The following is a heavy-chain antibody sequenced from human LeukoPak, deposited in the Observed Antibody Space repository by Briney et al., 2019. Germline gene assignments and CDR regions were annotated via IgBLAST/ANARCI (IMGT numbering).Heavy chain of an antibody. V-gene: IGHV4-59*12. CDR3: ARGPMVRGVIITKGVFDY. J-gene: IGHJ4*02. Sequence: SETLSLTCTVSGGSISSYYWSWIRQPPGKGLEWIGYIYYSGSTNYNPSLKSRVTISVDTSKNQFSLKLSSVTAADTAVYYCARGPMVRGVIITKGVFDYWGQGTLVTVSS. CDR1: GGSISSYY. CDR2: IYYSGST. D-gene: IGHD3-10*01.